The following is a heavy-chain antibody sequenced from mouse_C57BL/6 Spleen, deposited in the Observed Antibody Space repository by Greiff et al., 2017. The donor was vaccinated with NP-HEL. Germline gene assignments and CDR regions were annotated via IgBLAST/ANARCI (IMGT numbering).Heavy chain of an antibody. V-gene: IGHV10-1*01. J-gene: IGHJ1*03. CDR2: IRSKSNNYAT. Sequence: EVHLVESGGGLVQPKGSLKLSCAASGFSFNTYAMNWVRQAPGKGLEWVARIRSKSNNYATYYAYSVKDRFTITRDDSESRLYLQMNNLKTEDTAMYYCVRNKWYFDVWGTGTTVTVSS. CDR3: VRNKWYFDV. CDR1: GFSFNTYA.